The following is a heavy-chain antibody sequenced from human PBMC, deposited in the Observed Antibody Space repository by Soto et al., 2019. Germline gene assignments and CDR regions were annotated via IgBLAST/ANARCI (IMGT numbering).Heavy chain of an antibody. V-gene: IGHV3-15*01. CDR1: GFTFSNAW. J-gene: IGHJ6*02. CDR3: TTDRVHYYYGMDV. CDR2: IKSKTDGGTT. D-gene: IGHD3-10*01. Sequence: KTGGSLRLSCAASGFTFSNAWMSWVRQAPGKGLEWVGRIKSKTDGGTTDYAAPVKGRFTISRDNSKNTLYLQMNSLKTEDTAVYYCTTDRVHYYYGMDVWGQGTTVTVSS.